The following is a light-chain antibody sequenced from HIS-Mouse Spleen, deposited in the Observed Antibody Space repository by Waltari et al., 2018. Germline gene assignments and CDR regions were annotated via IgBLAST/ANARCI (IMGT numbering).Light chain of an antibody. CDR2: DAS. V-gene: IGKV3-11*01. CDR3: QQRSNWPLYT. J-gene: IGKJ2*01. Sequence: EIVLTQSPATLSLSPGDRATLSGRASQRVSSSLAWYQQKPGQAPRLLIYDASNRATGIPARFSGSGSGTDFTLTISSLEPEDFAVYYCQQRSNWPLYTFGQGTKLEIK. CDR1: QRVSSS.